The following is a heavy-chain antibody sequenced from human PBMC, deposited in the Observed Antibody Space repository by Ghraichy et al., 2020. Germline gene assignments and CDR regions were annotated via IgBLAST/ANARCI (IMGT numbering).Heavy chain of an antibody. V-gene: IGHV4-59*01. CDR1: DGSISTYY. D-gene: IGHD2-15*01. Sequence: ETLSLTCTVSDGSISTYYWSWIRQPPGKGLEWIGYIHYSGSTSYSPSLSSRVTISVDTSKNQLSLRLTSVTAADTAVYYCAREYSSFDYWGQGTLVTVSS. CDR2: IHYSGST. J-gene: IGHJ4*02. CDR3: AREYSSFDY.